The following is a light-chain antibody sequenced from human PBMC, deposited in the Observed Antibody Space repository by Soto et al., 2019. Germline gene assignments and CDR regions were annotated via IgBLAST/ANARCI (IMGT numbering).Light chain of an antibody. J-gene: IGKJ1*01. V-gene: IGKV3-15*01. CDR1: QSVNSN. CDR2: GAS. Sequence: EIVMTQSPATLSVSPGERATLSCRASQSVNSNLAWYQQKPGQAPRLLIYGASTRATGIPARFSGSGSGTAFTLTISSLQSEDFDVYYCQQYNNWPPTFGQGTKVEIK. CDR3: QQYNNWPPT.